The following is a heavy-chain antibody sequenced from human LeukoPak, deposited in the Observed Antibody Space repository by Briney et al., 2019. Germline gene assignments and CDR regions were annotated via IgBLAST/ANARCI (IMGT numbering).Heavy chain of an antibody. J-gene: IGHJ4*02. CDR1: GFTFSSYS. CDR3: ARDFYYGSGSYYNDY. Sequence: KPGGSLRLSCAASGFTFSSYSMNWVRQAPGKGLEWVSSIGSSSSYIYYADSVKGRFTISRDNAKNSLYLQMNSLRAEDTAVYYCARDFYYGSGSYYNDYWGQGTLVTVSS. CDR2: IGSSSSYI. V-gene: IGHV3-21*01. D-gene: IGHD3-10*01.